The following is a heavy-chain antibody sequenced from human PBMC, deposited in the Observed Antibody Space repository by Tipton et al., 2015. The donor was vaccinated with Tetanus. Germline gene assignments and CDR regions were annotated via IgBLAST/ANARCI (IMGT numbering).Heavy chain of an antibody. J-gene: IGHJ6*02. Sequence: LRLSCTVSGDSVRSGDYQWNWIRQSPGKGLEWIGEINHSGNTNHNPSLKSRVTLSVDTSKNQFSLKLNSVTAADTAMYYCVTVNSPNYYHYGMDVWGQGTTVTVSS. CDR2: INHSGNT. CDR1: GDSVRSGDYQ. D-gene: IGHD4-23*01. CDR3: VTVNSPNYYHYGMDV. V-gene: IGHV4-61*08.